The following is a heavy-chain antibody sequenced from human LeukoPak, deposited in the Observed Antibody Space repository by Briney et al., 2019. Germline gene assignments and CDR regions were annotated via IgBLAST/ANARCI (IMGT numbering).Heavy chain of an antibody. CDR2: INGDGSST. V-gene: IGHV3-74*01. CDR1: AFTFNNYW. J-gene: IGHJ6*02. Sequence: GGSLRLSCVASAFTFNNYWMHWVRQAPGKGLVWVSRINGDGSSTNYADSVRGRFTISRDNAKNTVYLQMNSLRTEDTAVYYCARGLPNYYGMDVWGQGTTVTVSS. CDR3: ARGLPNYYGMDV.